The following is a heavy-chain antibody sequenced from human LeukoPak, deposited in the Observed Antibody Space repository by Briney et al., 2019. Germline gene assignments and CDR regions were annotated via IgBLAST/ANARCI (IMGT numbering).Heavy chain of an antibody. J-gene: IGHJ4*02. V-gene: IGHV3-30-3*01. CDR3: ARGDRGIAAAGFFDY. Sequence: GGSLRLSCAASGFTFSSFAMHWVRQAPGKGLEWVAVISYDGTNKYYADSVKGRFTISRDNSKNTLYLQMNSLTAEDTAVYYCARGDRGIAAAGFFDYWGQGTLVTVSS. CDR1: GFTFSSFA. CDR2: ISYDGTNK. D-gene: IGHD6-13*01.